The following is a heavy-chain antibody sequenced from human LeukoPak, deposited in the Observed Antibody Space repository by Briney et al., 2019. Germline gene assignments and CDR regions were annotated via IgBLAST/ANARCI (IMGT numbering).Heavy chain of an antibody. V-gene: IGHV1-8*01. Sequence: ASVKVACKASVYTFTSYDINWVRQATGQGLEWMGWMNPNSGNTGYAQKFQGRVTMTRNTSISTAYMELSSLRSEDTAVYYCARVVAARLSWFDPSGQGTLVTVSS. J-gene: IGHJ5*02. CDR2: MNPNSGNT. CDR1: VYTFTSYD. D-gene: IGHD6-6*01. CDR3: ARVVAARLSWFDP.